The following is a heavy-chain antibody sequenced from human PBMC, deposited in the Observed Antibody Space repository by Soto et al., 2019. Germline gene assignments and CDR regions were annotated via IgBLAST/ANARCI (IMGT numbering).Heavy chain of an antibody. V-gene: IGHV4-59*01. CDR3: ARSDETARPFSATDYYFDY. Sequence: PSETLSLTCSVSAGSISTYHWSWIRQPAGKGLEWIGYIYYSGSTNYNPSLKSRVTISIDTSKTQFSLKLGSVNAADSAVYYCARSDETARPFSATDYYFDYWGQGTLVTVSS. J-gene: IGHJ4*02. CDR1: AGSISTYH. CDR2: IYYSGST. D-gene: IGHD6-6*01.